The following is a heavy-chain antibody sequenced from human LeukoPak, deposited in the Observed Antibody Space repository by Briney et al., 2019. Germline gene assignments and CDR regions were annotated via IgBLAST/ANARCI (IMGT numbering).Heavy chain of an antibody. V-gene: IGHV3-23*01. Sequence: GGSLRLSCAASGFTFSSYAMSGVRQAPGKGLEWVSAISGSGGSTYYADSVKGRFTISRDNSKNTLYLQMNSLRAEDTAVYYCAKQLSINDAFDIWGQETMVTVSS. CDR2: ISGSGGST. D-gene: IGHD1-1*01. J-gene: IGHJ3*02. CDR1: GFTFSSYA. CDR3: AKQLSINDAFDI.